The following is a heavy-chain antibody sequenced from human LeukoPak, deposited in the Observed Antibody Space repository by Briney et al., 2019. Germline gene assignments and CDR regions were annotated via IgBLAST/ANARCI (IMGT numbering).Heavy chain of an antibody. J-gene: IGHJ4*02. D-gene: IGHD3-16*02. Sequence: GGSLRLSCAASGFTFSSYWMSWVRQAPGKGLEWVANIKEDGSEKYYVDSVKGRFTISRDNAKNSLYLQMNSLRAEDTAVYYCARVKSYVWGSYRSFDYWGQGTLVTVSS. CDR3: ARVKSYVWGSYRSFDY. V-gene: IGHV3-7*01. CDR1: GFTFSSYW. CDR2: IKEDGSEK.